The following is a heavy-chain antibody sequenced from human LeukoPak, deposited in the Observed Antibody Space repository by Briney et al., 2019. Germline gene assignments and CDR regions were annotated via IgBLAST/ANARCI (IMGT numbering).Heavy chain of an antibody. V-gene: IGHV3-30-3*01. D-gene: IGHD1-1*01. CDR1: GFTFRNYA. Sequence: PGRSLRLSCAASGFTFRNYAIHWVRQARGKGLEWVAVISYDGNNKYYADSVKGRFTISRDNSKNTLYLQMNSLRAEDTVVYYCARDGNNWNGYYLDYWGQGTLVTVSS. J-gene: IGHJ4*02. CDR3: ARDGNNWNGYYLDY. CDR2: ISYDGNNK.